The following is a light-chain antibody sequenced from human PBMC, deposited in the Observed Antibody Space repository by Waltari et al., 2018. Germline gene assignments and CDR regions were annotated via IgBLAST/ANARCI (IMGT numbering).Light chain of an antibody. CDR1: NIESKS. V-gene: IGLV3-21*01. J-gene: IGLJ1*01. Sequence: SYVLTQPPSVAVAPGETARVTCGGNNIESKSVHWYQQKPGQAPVLVISYDNDRPSGIPERFSGSKPGDTATLTISRVEAGDEADYYCQVWDANTDPGVFGTGTEVTVL. CDR2: YDN. CDR3: QVWDANTDPGV.